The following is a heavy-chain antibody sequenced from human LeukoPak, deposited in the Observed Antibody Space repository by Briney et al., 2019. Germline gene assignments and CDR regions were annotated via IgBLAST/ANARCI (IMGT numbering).Heavy chain of an antibody. CDR1: GGSTNSYH. J-gene: IGHJ5*02. CDR3: ARQGARGYSSYWFDP. D-gene: IGHD6-13*01. CDR2: IYYSGST. Sequence: SEPLSFTCTFSGGSTNSYHWSWIRQPPGKGLEWIGYIYYSGSTTYNPSLKSRVTISVDASKNQFSLMLRSVTDADTAVYYCARQGARGYSSYWFDPWGQGTLVTVSS. V-gene: IGHV4-59*08.